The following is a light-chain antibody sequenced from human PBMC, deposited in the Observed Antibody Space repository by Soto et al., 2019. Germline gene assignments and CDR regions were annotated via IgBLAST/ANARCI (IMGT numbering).Light chain of an antibody. CDR3: QQYSSYPT. Sequence: EIQMTQSPSTLSAYVGARVTITCRASQSIGSWLAWYQQKPGKAPRLLIYDASSLESGVPSRFSGSGSGTEFTLTISSLQPDDFATYYCQQYSSYPTFGQGTRLEI. J-gene: IGKJ5*01. CDR1: QSIGSW. CDR2: DAS. V-gene: IGKV1-5*01.